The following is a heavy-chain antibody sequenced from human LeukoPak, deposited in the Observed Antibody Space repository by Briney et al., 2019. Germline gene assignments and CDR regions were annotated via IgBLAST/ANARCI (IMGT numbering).Heavy chain of an antibody. CDR2: TYSGGNT. D-gene: IGHD3-10*01. Sequence: GGSLRLSCAASGLIVSNNYMSWVRQAPGKGLEWVSVTYSGGNTYYADSVKGRFTISRDNSKNTLYLQMSSLRAEDTAVYYCARGYGSGSPGDYWGQGTLVTVSS. CDR1: GLIVSNNY. V-gene: IGHV3-53*01. CDR3: ARGYGSGSPGDY. J-gene: IGHJ4*02.